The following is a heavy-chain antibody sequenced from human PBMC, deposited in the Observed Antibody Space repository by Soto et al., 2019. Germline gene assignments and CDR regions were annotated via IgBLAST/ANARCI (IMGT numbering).Heavy chain of an antibody. CDR2: IYHSGST. CDR3: ARVPDV. CDR1: GGSISSGGYS. J-gene: IGHJ6*02. V-gene: IGHV4-30-2*01. Sequence: SETLSLTCAVSGGSISSGGYSWGWIRQPPGKGLEWIGYIYHSGSTYYNPSLKSRVTISVDRSKNQFSLKLSSVTAADTAVYYCARVPDVWGQGTTVTVS.